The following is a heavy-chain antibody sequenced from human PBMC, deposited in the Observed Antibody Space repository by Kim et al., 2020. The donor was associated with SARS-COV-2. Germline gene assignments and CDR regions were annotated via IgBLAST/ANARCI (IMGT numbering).Heavy chain of an antibody. CDR3: APNGVSVIGDVFDY. Sequence: ASVKVSCKASGYTFTGYYIHWVRQAPGQGLEWVGRVNPNNGGTNYAQKFQGRVTMTRDTSINTAYMEMSRLRSDDTAVYYCAPNGVSVIGDVFDYWGQGTLVAVSS. V-gene: IGHV1-2*06. D-gene: IGHD3-22*01. CDR1: GYTFTGYY. J-gene: IGHJ4*02. CDR2: VNPNNGGT.